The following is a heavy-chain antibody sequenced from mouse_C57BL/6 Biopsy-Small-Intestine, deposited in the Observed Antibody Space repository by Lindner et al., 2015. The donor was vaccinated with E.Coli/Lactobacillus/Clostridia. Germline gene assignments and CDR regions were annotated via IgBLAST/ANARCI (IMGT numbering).Heavy chain of an antibody. CDR1: GYTFTKYW. Sequence: VQLQESGAELVKPGASVKMSCKASGYTFTKYWMTWVRQRPGQGPEWIGDIYPGSGSAHYNDKFKSKATLTGDTSSNTVYMQLSSLTSEDSAVYYCALYDRDFAMDYWGQGTSVTVSA. D-gene: IGHD2-12*01. J-gene: IGHJ4*01. CDR3: ALYDRDFAMDY. CDR2: IYPGSGSA. V-gene: IGHV1-55*01.